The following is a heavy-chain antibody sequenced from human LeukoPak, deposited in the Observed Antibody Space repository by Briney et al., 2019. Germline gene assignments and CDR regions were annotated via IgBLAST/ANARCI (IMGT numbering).Heavy chain of an antibody. D-gene: IGHD4-23*01. J-gene: IGHJ6*03. CDR1: GFTFSNYT. V-gene: IGHV3-21*01. CDR2: ISCNSSYI. CDR3: PKDRSGDGGNSGGGGYHYYMEV. Sequence: PGTSLRLSCPASGFTFSNYTMHWVRQAPGKGLERVSSISCNSSYISYADSVKGRFTISRDNAKHSLHLQMNSLRPDDTAVYYRPKDRSGDGGNSGGGGYHYYMEVWGKGTTVTVSS.